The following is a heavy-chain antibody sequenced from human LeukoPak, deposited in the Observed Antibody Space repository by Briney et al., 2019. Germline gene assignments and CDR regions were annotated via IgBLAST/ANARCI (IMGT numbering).Heavy chain of an antibody. CDR2: TDAGNGNT. CDR3: ARGALNSRKNWFDP. D-gene: IGHD6-13*01. CDR1: GYTFTSYA. Sequence: ASVKVSCKASGYTFTSYAMHWVRQAPGQRLEWMGWTDAGNGNTKYSQKFQGRVTITRDTSASTAYMELSSLRSEDTAVYYCARGALNSRKNWFDPWGQGTLVTVSS. J-gene: IGHJ5*02. V-gene: IGHV1-3*01.